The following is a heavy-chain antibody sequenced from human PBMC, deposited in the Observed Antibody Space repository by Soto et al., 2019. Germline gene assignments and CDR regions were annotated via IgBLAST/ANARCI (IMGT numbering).Heavy chain of an antibody. CDR2: ISSYNNDT. J-gene: IGHJ4*02. CDR1: GYTFTRYG. Sequence: QVQLVQSGAEVKKPGASVKVSCKASGYTFTRYGISWVRQAPGQGLAWMGWISSYNNDTNDAQKFQGRITLTRDTSTSTAYMELRSLRSDDTAVYSCARGDSTYYFGTSGYSFDHWGQGTLVTVSS. CDR3: ARGDSTYYFGTSGYSFDH. D-gene: IGHD3-22*01. V-gene: IGHV1-18*01.